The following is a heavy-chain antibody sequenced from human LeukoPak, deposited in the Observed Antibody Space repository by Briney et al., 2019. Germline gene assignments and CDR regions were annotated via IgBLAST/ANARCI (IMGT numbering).Heavy chain of an antibody. D-gene: IGHD3-10*01. Sequence: GESLKISCKGSGYSFTSYWIGWVRQMPGKGLEWMGIIYPGDFDTRYSPSFQGQVTISADKSITTAYLQWSSLKASDTAMYYCARPSMVRGVAISAFDYWGQGTLVTVSS. CDR1: GYSFTSYW. CDR3: ARPSMVRGVAISAFDY. CDR2: IYPGDFDT. V-gene: IGHV5-51*01. J-gene: IGHJ4*02.